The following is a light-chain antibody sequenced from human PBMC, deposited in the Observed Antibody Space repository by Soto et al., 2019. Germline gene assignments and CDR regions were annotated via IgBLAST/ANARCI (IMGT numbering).Light chain of an antibody. CDR2: SAF. CDR3: QQGSTTPIT. CDR1: QDISNL. V-gene: IGKV1-39*01. J-gene: IGKJ5*01. Sequence: DIQVTQAASSLSASLGDRVTITWEASQDISNLLNWYQQKKGKAPRLLIYSAFRIQSGVPSRFNASGYGTDFNLSISSLQTEDFSTYDCQQGSTTPITFGLGTRLEIK.